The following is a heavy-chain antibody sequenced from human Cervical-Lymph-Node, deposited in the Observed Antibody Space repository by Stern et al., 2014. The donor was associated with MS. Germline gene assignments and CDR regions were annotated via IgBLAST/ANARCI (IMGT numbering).Heavy chain of an antibody. V-gene: IGHV4-34*01. CDR3: ARERKVERSARVFVSFDV. J-gene: IGHJ3*01. CDR1: GASFTDNY. D-gene: IGHD1-1*01. Sequence: QVQLQQWGAGLLRPSETLSLTCAVHGASFTDNYWSWIRQTPGKGLEWIGEINHSGKTHHNPSLMSRFTLSLDTSKTQFSLKLNSVTAADTAVYYCARERKVERSARVFVSFDVWGQGTLLTVSS. CDR2: INHSGKT.